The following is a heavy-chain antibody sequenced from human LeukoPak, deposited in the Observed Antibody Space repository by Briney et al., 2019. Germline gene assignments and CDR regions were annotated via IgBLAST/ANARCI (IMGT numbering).Heavy chain of an antibody. CDR1: GFTFSDHH. Sequence: GGSLRPSCAASGFTFSDHHMDWVRQAPGKGLEWVGRTRNRGSGSVTEYAASVKARFTISRDNSKNTLYLQMNSLRPEDTAVYYCARNNIFGYASGWPLDYWGQGTLVTVSS. D-gene: IGHD6-19*01. J-gene: IGHJ4*02. V-gene: IGHV3-72*01. CDR3: ARNNIFGYASGWPLDY. CDR2: TRNRGSGSVT.